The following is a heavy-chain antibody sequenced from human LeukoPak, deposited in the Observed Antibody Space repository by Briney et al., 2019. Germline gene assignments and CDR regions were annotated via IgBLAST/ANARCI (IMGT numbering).Heavy chain of an antibody. D-gene: IGHD2-2*01. CDR1: GFTFSSYS. CDR3: ANHLACGSTTCPPFDS. CDR2: ISDDSNYI. V-gene: IGHV3-21*01. Sequence: GGSLRLSCAASGFTFSSYSMNWVRQAPWRGLEWVSSISDDSNYIYYADSVKGRITISRDNAKNSLSLQMNSLRAEDTAVYYCANHLACGSTTCPPFDSWGQGTLVTVSS. J-gene: IGHJ4*02.